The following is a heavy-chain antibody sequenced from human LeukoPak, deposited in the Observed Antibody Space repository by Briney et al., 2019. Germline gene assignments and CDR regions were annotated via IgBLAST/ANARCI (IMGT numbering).Heavy chain of an antibody. D-gene: IGHD6-19*01. CDR1: GYTFTSYA. V-gene: IGHV1-3*03. CDR2: INAGNGNT. Sequence: ASVRVSCKASGYTFTSYAMHWVRQAPGQRLEWMGWINAGNGNTKYSQEFQGRVTITRDTSASAVYMELSSLRSDDMAVYYCARVVRYSSGPLTDLLPYYFDYWGQGTLVTVSS. CDR3: ARVVRYSSGPLTDLLPYYFDY. J-gene: IGHJ4*02.